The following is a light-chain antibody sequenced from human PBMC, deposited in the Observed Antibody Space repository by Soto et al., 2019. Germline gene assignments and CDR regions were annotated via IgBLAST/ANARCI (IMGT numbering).Light chain of an antibody. CDR2: GAF. CDR3: VQHYNYPPT. J-gene: IGKJ1*01. V-gene: IGKV3-20*01. CDR1: QSVSNNY. Sequence: EIVLTQSPGTLSLSPGERATLSCRASQSVSNNYLAWYQQKPGQAPRLLIYGAFSRATGIPDRFSGGGSGTDFTLTISSLQPEDFATYYCVQHYNYPPTFGQGTKVEVK.